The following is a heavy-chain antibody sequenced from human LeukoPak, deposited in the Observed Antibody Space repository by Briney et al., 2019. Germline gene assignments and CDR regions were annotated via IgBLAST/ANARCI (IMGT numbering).Heavy chain of an antibody. Sequence: SETLSLTCTVSRGSISSYYWSWIRQPPGKGLEWIGYIYYSGSTNYNPSLKSRVTISVDTSKNQFSLKLSSVTAADTAVYYCARRSLIRGWYFDLWGRGTLVTVSS. V-gene: IGHV4-59*08. CDR3: ARRSLIRGWYFDL. CDR2: IYYSGST. CDR1: RGSISSYY. D-gene: IGHD6-25*01. J-gene: IGHJ2*01.